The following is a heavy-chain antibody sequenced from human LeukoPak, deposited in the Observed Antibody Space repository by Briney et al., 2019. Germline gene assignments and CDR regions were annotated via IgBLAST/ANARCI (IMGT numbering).Heavy chain of an antibody. D-gene: IGHD1-1*01. Sequence: SVKVSCKASGFTFTSSSMQWVRQARGQRLEWIGWIVVGSGNRNYAQKFQERVSITRDMSTGTAYMELSSLRSEDTAVYFCAAGTSGRPEYFQHWGQGTLVTVSS. CDR1: GFTFTSSS. J-gene: IGHJ1*01. CDR3: AAGTSGRPEYFQH. V-gene: IGHV1-58*02. CDR2: IVVGSGNR.